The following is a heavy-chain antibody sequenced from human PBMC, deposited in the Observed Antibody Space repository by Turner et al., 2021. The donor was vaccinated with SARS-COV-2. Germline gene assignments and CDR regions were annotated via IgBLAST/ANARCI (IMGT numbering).Heavy chain of an antibody. J-gene: IGHJ4*02. CDR2: ISYDGSNT. Sequence: QVQLVESGGGVVQPGRSLRLSCAASGFPFSTYGMHWVRQAPGKGLEWVAVISYDGSNTYYADSVKGRFTISRDNSKNTLYLQMNSLRAEDTAVYYCAKAGGLYCSGGSCYSGLFDYWGQGTLVTVSS. CDR1: GFPFSTYG. V-gene: IGHV3-30*18. CDR3: AKAGGLYCSGGSCYSGLFDY. D-gene: IGHD2-15*01.